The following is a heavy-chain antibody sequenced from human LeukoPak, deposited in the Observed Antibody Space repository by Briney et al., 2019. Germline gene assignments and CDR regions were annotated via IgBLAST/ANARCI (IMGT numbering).Heavy chain of an antibody. CDR3: AKDRLYGSGSYYFDY. CDR1: GFTFSSYA. V-gene: IGHV3-23*01. D-gene: IGHD3-10*01. CDR2: ISGSGGST. Sequence: GGSLRLSCAASGFTFSSYAMSWVRQAPGKGLEWVLTISGSGGSTYYADSVKGRFTISRDNSKNTLYLQMNSLRAEDTAVYYCAKDRLYGSGSYYFDYWGQGTLVTVSS. J-gene: IGHJ4*02.